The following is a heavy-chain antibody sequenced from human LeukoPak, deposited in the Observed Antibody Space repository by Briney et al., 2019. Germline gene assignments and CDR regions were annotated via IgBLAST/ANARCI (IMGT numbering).Heavy chain of an antibody. CDR1: GGSFSGYY. J-gene: IGHJ4*02. V-gene: IGHV4-34*01. D-gene: IGHD3-10*01. CDR3: ARVRQKRVFDY. CDR2: INHSGST. Sequence: SETLSLTCAVYGGSFSGYYWSWIRQPPGKGLEWIGEINHSGSTNYNPSLKSRVTISVDTSKNQFSLKLSSVTAADTAVYYCARVRQKRVFDYWGQGTLVTVSS.